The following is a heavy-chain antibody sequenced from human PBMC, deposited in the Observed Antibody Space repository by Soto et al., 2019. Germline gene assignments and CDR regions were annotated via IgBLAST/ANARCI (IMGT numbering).Heavy chain of an antibody. D-gene: IGHD5-18*01. CDR2: IIPIFGTA. Sequence: GASVKVSCKASGGTFSSYAISWVRQAPGQGLEWMGGIIPIFGTANYAQKFQGRVTITADESTSTAYMELSSLRSEDTAVYYCARGVQLWPPFDYWGQGTLVTVSS. V-gene: IGHV1-69*13. CDR3: ARGVQLWPPFDY. CDR1: GGTFSSYA. J-gene: IGHJ4*02.